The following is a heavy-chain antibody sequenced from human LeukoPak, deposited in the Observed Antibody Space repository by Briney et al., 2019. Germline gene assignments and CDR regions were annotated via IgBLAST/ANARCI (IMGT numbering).Heavy chain of an antibody. V-gene: IGHV4-30-4*08. D-gene: IGHD3-10*01. CDR3: ARVGLLWFGAVSSYFDY. J-gene: IGHJ4*02. Sequence: TSETLSLTCTVSGGSISSGDYYWSWIRQPPGKGLEWIGYIYYSGSTYYNPSLKSRVTISVDTSKNQFSLKLSSVTAADTAVYYCARVGLLWFGAVSSYFDYWGQGTLVTVSS. CDR1: GGSISSGDYY. CDR2: IYYSGST.